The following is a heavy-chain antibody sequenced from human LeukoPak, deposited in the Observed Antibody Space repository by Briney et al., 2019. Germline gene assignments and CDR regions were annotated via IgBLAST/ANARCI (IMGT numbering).Heavy chain of an antibody. Sequence: GGSLRLSCAASGFTFSSYSMNWARQAPGKGLEWISYISSSGNTIYHADSVKGRFTISRDNAENSLYLQMNSLRAEDTAVYYCAREGRYYFDYWGQGSLVSVSS. CDR3: AREGRYYFDY. CDR1: GFTFSSYS. V-gene: IGHV3-48*04. J-gene: IGHJ4*02. CDR2: ISSSGNTI.